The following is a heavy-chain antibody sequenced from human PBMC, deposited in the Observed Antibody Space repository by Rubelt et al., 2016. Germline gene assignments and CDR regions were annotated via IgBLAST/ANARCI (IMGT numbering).Heavy chain of an antibody. D-gene: IGHD3-9*01. J-gene: IGHJ4*02. CDR2: ISAYNGNT. CDR3: ARGHYDILTGYDY. V-gene: IGHV1-18*01. Sequence: QVQLVQSGSELKKPGASVKVSCKASGYTFTSYAMNWVRQAPGQGLEWMGWISAYNGNTNFAQKLQGRVPLTTDTSTSTGYMGLRSLGSDDTAVYYCARGHYDILTGYDYWGQGTLVTVSS. CDR1: GYTFTSYA.